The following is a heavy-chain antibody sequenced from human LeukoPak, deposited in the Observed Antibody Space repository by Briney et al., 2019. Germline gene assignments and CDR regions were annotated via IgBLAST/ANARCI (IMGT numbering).Heavy chain of an antibody. Sequence: SETLSLTCTVSGYSISSGYYWGWIRQPPGKGLEWIGSIYHSGSTYYDPSLKSRVTISVDTSKNQFSLKLSSVTAADTAVYYCAREVKYYYDSSGYYSEYFQHWGQGTLVTVSS. CDR1: GYSISSGYY. D-gene: IGHD3-22*01. J-gene: IGHJ1*01. CDR2: IYHSGST. CDR3: AREVKYYYDSSGYYSEYFQH. V-gene: IGHV4-38-2*02.